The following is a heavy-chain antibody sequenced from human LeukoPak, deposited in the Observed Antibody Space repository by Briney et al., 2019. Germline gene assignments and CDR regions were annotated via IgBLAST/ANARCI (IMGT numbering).Heavy chain of an antibody. V-gene: IGHV3-7*01. Sequence: GGSLRLSCAASGFTFSSYWMSWVRQAPGKGLEWVANIKQDGSEKYYVDSVKGRFTISRDNAKNSLYLQMNSLRAEDTAVYYCARAILGVIVATTYFDYWGQGTLVTVSS. D-gene: IGHD5-12*01. CDR2: IKQDGSEK. CDR1: GFTFSSYW. CDR3: ARAILGVIVATTYFDY. J-gene: IGHJ4*02.